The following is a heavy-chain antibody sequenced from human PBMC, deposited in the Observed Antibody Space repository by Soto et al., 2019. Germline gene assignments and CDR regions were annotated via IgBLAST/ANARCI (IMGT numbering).Heavy chain of an antibody. D-gene: IGHD3-9*01. CDR1: GYSFTSYW. CDR3: ARRGILTGYYWYLPPVGYFDY. Sequence: GESLKISCKGSGYSFTSYWISWVRQMPGKGLEWMGRIDPSDSYTNYSPSFQGHVTISADKSISTAYLQWSSLKASDTAMYYCARRGILTGYYWYLPPVGYFDYWGQGTLVTVSS. J-gene: IGHJ4*02. CDR2: IDPSDSYT. V-gene: IGHV5-10-1*01.